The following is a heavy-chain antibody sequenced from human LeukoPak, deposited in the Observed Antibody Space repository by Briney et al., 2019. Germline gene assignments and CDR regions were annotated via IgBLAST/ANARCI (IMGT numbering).Heavy chain of an antibody. J-gene: IGHJ4*02. V-gene: IGHV4-4*07. CDR1: GGSISSYY. CDR3: ARHPRAFNFDY. CDR2: IYTSGST. Sequence: SETLSLTCTVSGGSISSYYWSWIRQPAGKGLEWIGRIYTSGSTNYNPSLKSRVTISVDTSKNQFSLKLNSVTAADTAVYYCARHPRAFNFDYWGQGTLVTVSS.